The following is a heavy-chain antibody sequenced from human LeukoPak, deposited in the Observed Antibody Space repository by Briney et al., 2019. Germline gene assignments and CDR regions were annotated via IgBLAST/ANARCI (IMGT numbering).Heavy chain of an antibody. V-gene: IGHV1-18*01. CDR1: GYTFTSYG. Sequence: ASVKVSCKASGYTFTSYGISWVRQAPGQGLEWMGWISAYNGNTNYAQKLQGRVTMTTDTSTSTAYMELRSLRSDDTAVYYCARDRERVVATMGYYWGQGTLVTVSS. CDR2: ISAYNGNT. J-gene: IGHJ4*02. CDR3: ARDRERVVATMGYY. D-gene: IGHD5-12*01.